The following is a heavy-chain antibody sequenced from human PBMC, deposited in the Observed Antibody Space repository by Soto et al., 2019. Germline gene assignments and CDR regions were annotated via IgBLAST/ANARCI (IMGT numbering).Heavy chain of an antibody. CDR2: IYSGTT. CDR3: ATEDSGAFFDF. Sequence: KSSETLSLTCAVSGGSIISGGYSWSWIRQPPGKGLEWIGYIYSGTTHYNPSLESRVTIAMDRSKNQVSLSLKSVTAADTAVYYCATEDSGAFFDFWGQGTPVTVSS. V-gene: IGHV4-30-2*01. J-gene: IGHJ4*02. D-gene: IGHD2-15*01. CDR1: GGSIISGGYS.